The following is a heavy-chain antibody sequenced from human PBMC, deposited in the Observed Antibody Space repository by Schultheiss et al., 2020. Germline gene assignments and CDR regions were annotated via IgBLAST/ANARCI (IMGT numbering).Heavy chain of an antibody. Sequence: SQTLSLTCSVSGGSIISASYYWAWIRQPPGKGLEWIGYIYYSGSTYYNPSLKSRVTISVDTSKNQFSLKLSSVTAADTAVYYCARAHRVYGDLGGLAFDPWGQGTLVTVSS. CDR1: GGSIISASYY. CDR2: IYYSGST. D-gene: IGHD4-17*01. V-gene: IGHV4-30-4*08. CDR3: ARAHRVYGDLGGLAFDP. J-gene: IGHJ5*02.